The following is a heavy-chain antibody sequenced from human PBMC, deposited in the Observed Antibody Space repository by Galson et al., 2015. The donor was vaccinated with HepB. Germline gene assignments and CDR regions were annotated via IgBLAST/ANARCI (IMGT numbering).Heavy chain of an antibody. CDR1: GFTFSSYG. V-gene: IGHV3-30*18. CDR3: AKDEQWLVVNYYMDV. D-gene: IGHD6-19*01. Sequence: SLRLSCAAYGFTFSSYGMHWVRQAPGKGLEWVAVISYDGSNKYYADSVKGRFTISRDNSKNTLYLQMNSLRAEDTAVYYCAKDEQWLVVNYYMDVWGKGTTVTVSS. J-gene: IGHJ6*03. CDR2: ISYDGSNK.